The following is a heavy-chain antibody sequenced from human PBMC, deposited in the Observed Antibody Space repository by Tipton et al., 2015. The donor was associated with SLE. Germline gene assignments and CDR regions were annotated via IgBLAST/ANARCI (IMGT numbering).Heavy chain of an antibody. CDR2: INHSGST. V-gene: IGHV4-34*01. Sequence: TLSLTCAVYGGSFSGYYWSWIRQPPGKGLEWIGEINHSGSTNYNPSLKSPVTISVNTSKNQFSLKLSSVTAADTAVYYCARSRYVISCYYQPRAAAFDIWGQGTMVTVSS. D-gene: IGHD3-22*01. CDR3: ARSRYVISCYYQPRAAAFDI. CDR1: GGSFSGYY. J-gene: IGHJ3*02.